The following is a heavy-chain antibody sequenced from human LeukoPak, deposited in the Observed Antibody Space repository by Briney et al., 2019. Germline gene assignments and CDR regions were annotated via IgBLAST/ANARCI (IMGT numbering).Heavy chain of an antibody. Sequence: PSQTLSLTCTVSGGSISSGGYYWSWIRQHPGKGLEWIGYIYYSGSTYYNPSLKSRVTISVDTSKNQSSLKLSSVTAADTAVYYCARTVVTPWYYFDYWGQGTLVTVSS. J-gene: IGHJ4*02. CDR3: ARTVVTPWYYFDY. CDR2: IYYSGST. CDR1: GGSISSGGYY. V-gene: IGHV4-30-4*08. D-gene: IGHD4-23*01.